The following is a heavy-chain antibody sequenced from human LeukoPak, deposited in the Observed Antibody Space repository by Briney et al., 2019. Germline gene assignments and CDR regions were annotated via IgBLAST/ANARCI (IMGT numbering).Heavy chain of an antibody. CDR2: IYYSGST. Sequence: PSETLSLTCTVSGGSVSSGNYYRNWIRQPPGKGLEWIGYIYYSGSTNYNPSLKSRVTISVDTSKYQFSLKLSSVTAADTAVYYCARVGSGSFNWFDPWGQGTLVTVSS. V-gene: IGHV4-61*01. CDR1: GGSVSSGNYY. CDR3: ARVGSGSFNWFDP. J-gene: IGHJ5*02. D-gene: IGHD1-26*01.